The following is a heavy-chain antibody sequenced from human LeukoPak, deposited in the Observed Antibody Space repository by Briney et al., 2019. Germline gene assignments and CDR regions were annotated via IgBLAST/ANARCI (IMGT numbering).Heavy chain of an antibody. V-gene: IGHV4-39*01. CDR2: IFYSGNT. CDR1: GGSINSSSYY. D-gene: IGHD5-24*01. J-gene: IGHJ4*02. CDR3: ARHRSKWLQSSFDY. Sequence: SETLSLTCTVSGGSINSSSYYWGWIRQPPGKGLEWIGSIFYSGNTYDNPSLKSRVTISVDTSKNQFSLKLNSETAADTAVYYCARHRSKWLQSSFDYWGQGTLVTVSS.